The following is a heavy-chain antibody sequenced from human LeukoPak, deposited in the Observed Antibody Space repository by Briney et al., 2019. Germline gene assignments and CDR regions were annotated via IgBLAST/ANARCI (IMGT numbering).Heavy chain of an antibody. CDR1: GYSFTSYW. J-gene: IGHJ5*02. V-gene: IGHV5-51*01. D-gene: IGHD6-13*01. CDR2: IYPGDSDT. CDR3: ARRKGAAGTQSWFDP. Sequence: GESLKISCKGSGYSFTSYWIGWVRQMPGKGLEWMGIIYPGDSDTRYSPSFQGQVTISADKSISTAYLQWSSLKASDTAMYYCARRKGAAGTQSWFDPWGQGTLVTVSS.